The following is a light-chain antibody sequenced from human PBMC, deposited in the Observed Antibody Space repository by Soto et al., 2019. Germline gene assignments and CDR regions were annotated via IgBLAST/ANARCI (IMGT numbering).Light chain of an antibody. J-gene: IGKJ5*01. V-gene: IGKV3-11*01. Sequence: EIVLTQSPATLSLSPGERATLSCRASHSVSNSLAWFQQKPGQAPRLLIYDASNRATGIPARFSGSGSGTDFTLTISSLEPEDFAVYYCQQRSDWITFGQGTRLEIK. CDR1: HSVSNS. CDR2: DAS. CDR3: QQRSDWIT.